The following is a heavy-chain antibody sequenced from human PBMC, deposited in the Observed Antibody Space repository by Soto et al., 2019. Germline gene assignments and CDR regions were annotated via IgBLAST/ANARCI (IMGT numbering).Heavy chain of an antibody. V-gene: IGHV4-59*01. D-gene: IGHD3-10*01. CDR1: GGSISSYY. CDR3: ARGGASSTWLDP. CDR2: IFYDGST. Sequence: SETLSLTCTVSGGSISSYYWSWIRQPPGKGLEWIGYIFYDGSTNYNPSLRSRVTISIDTSKNQLSLQLSSVTAADTAVYYCARGGASSTWLDPWGQGTLVTVSS. J-gene: IGHJ5*02.